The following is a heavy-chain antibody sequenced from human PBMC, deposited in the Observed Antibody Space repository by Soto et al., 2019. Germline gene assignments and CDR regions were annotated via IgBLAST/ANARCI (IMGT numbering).Heavy chain of an antibody. CDR2: IKQDGSEK. CDR3: ARDSGYDDFWRGYYVPFYLFDY. CDR1: GFTFSSYW. J-gene: IGHJ4*02. V-gene: IGHV3-7*01. Sequence: EVQLVESGGGLVQPGGSLRLSCAASGFTFSSYWMSWVRQAPGKGLEWVANIKQDGSEKYYVDSVKGRFTISRDNAKHSLYLQMNSLRAEDTAVYYCARDSGYDDFWRGYYVPFYLFDYWGQGTLVTVSS. D-gene: IGHD3-3*01.